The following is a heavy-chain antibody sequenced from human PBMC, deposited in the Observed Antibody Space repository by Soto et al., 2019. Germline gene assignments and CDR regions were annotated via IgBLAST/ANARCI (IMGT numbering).Heavy chain of an antibody. J-gene: IGHJ4*02. CDR1: GYAFTTYG. Sequence: QVHLVQSGAEVKKPGASVKVSCKGSGYAFTTYGITWVRQAPGQGLEWMGWISAHNGNTTYAQKLQGRVTVTRDTFRSTAYMELRRLRSNDTGVYYCASGRYGDYWGEGALVPVSS. V-gene: IGHV1-18*01. D-gene: IGHD1-26*01. CDR2: ISAHNGNT. CDR3: ASGRYGDY.